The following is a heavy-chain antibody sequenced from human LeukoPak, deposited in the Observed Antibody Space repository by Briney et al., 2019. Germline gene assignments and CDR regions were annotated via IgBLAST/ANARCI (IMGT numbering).Heavy chain of an antibody. Sequence: SETLSLTCTVSGGSISSYYWSWIRQPPGKGLEWIGYIYYSGSTNYNPSLKSRVTISVDTSKNQFSLKLSSVTAAGTAVYYCARAQVEYCSSTSCYFDAFDIWGQGTMVTVSS. J-gene: IGHJ3*02. CDR2: IYYSGST. CDR1: GGSISSYY. V-gene: IGHV4-59*01. D-gene: IGHD2-2*01. CDR3: ARAQVEYCSSTSCYFDAFDI.